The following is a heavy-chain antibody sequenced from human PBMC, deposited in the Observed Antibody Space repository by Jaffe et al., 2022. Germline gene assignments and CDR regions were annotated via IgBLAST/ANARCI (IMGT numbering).Heavy chain of an antibody. CDR3: ARDKPVAGINMEV. Sequence: EVHLVESGGGLVQPGGSLRLSCAASGFIFSSSSMHWVRQAPGKGLAWVSRIANDGSGINYADSVKGRFTISRDNAKNTLYLQMNSLRAEDTAMYFCARDKPVAGINMEVWGKGTMVTVSS. CDR1: GFIFSSSS. J-gene: IGHJ6*03. V-gene: IGHV3-74*01. CDR2: IANDGSGI. D-gene: IGHD6-19*01.